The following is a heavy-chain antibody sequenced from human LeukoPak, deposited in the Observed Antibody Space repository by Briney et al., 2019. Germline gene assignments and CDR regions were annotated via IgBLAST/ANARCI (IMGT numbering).Heavy chain of an antibody. D-gene: IGHD3-3*01. V-gene: IGHV4-59*10. Sequence: SETLSLTCAVYGGSFSGYYWSWIRQPAGKGLEWIGRIYTSGSTNYNPSLKSRVTMSVDTSKNQFSLKLSSVTAADTAVYYCARTPSGNWFDPWGQGTLVTVSS. J-gene: IGHJ5*02. CDR3: ARTPSGNWFDP. CDR2: IYTSGST. CDR1: GGSFSGYY.